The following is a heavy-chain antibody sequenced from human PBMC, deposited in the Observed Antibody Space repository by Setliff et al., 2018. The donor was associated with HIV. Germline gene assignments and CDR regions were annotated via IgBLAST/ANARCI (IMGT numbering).Heavy chain of an antibody. D-gene: IGHD3-10*01. J-gene: IGHJ2*01. CDR2: IYTNGAT. CDR1: GDSFTGYY. CDR3: AKDRGQCFDL. V-gene: IGHV4-4*07. Sequence: TLSLTCSVSGDSFTGYYWNWIRQSAGKGLEWIGRIYTNGATSYNPSLRSRVTMSVDTSKKQLSLRLTSVSAADTAVYYCAKDRGQCFDLWGRGTLVTVSS.